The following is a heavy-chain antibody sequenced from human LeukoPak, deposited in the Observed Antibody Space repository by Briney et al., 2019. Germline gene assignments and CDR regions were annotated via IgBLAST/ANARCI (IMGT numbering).Heavy chain of an antibody. CDR1: GYSISDGYY. Sequence: SETLSLTCGVSGYSISDGYYWGWIRQPPGKGLEWIGSTYHGGRADYTASLKSRVTISIDTSNNKFSMKVSTVSAADTAVYYCVRLFGGRPVYWGQESLVTVSS. D-gene: IGHD3-10*01. CDR2: TYHGGRA. CDR3: VRLFGGRPVY. V-gene: IGHV4-38-2*01. J-gene: IGHJ4*02.